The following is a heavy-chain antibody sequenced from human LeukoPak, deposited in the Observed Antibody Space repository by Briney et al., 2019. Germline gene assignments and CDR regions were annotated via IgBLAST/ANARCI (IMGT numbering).Heavy chain of an antibody. V-gene: IGHV3-53*01. Sequence: GGSLRLSCAASGFTVSSNCMSWVRQAPGKGLEWVSVIYSGGSTYYAESVKGRFTISRDNSKNTLYLQMNSLRAEDTAVYYCARGSYGDYVYYFDYWGQGTLVTVSS. CDR1: GFTVSSNC. J-gene: IGHJ4*02. CDR2: IYSGGST. D-gene: IGHD4-17*01. CDR3: ARGSYGDYVYYFDY.